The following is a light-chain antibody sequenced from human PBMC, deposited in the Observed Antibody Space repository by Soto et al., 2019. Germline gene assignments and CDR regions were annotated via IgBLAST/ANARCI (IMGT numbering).Light chain of an antibody. CDR3: QQYGGLPIT. J-gene: IGKJ5*01. CDR1: QTVTNDY. Sequence: VLMQSPVPIQLSPRERGTLPFRASQTVTNDYVAWYQHKDGQAPRRLIYDASNRATGIPDRFSGSGSGPEYTLTVCRLEPEDFAVYSCQQYGGLPITFCQGTRLE. CDR2: DAS. V-gene: IGKV3-20*01.